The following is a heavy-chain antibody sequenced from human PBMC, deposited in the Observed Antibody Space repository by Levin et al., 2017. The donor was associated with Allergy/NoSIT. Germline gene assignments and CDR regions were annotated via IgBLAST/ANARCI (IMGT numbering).Heavy chain of an antibody. D-gene: IGHD5-12*01. CDR2: INPNSGGT. CDR1: GYTFTGYY. J-gene: IGHJ3*02. Sequence: GESLKISCKASGYTFTGYYMHWLRQAPGQGLEWMAWINPNSGGTNYAPKFQARVTLTRDTSITTAYMELSRLRSDDTAVYYCATVLRSHGHSGYNFLSVFDIWGQGTMVTVSS. CDR3: ATVLRSHGHSGYNFLSVFDI. V-gene: IGHV1-2*02.